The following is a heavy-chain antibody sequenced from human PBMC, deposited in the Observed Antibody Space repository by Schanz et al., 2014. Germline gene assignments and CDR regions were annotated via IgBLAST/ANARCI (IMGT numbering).Heavy chain of an antibody. V-gene: IGHV1-18*01. J-gene: IGHJ4*02. Sequence: QVQLVQSGPGVKEPGASVKVSCEASRYTFNTYGLNWVRQAPGQGLEWMGWISTYNGHTNYAQKFQGRVTIAADKSSFTAYRDVSSLRSDYTAVYYCASSGAGYNSSWDFDSWGQGTLVAVSS. CDR2: ISTYNGHT. D-gene: IGHD6-13*01. CDR1: RYTFNTYG. CDR3: ASSGAGYNSSWDFDS.